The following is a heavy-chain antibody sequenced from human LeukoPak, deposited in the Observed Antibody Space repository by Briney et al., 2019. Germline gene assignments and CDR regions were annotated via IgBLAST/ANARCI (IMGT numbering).Heavy chain of an antibody. D-gene: IGHD1-14*01. Sequence: ASVKVSCKASGYTFTGYYMHWVRQAPGQGLEWMGWINPNSGGTNYAQKFQGRVTMTRNTSISTAYMELSSLRSEDTAVYYCARGEYGEPLDYWGQGTLVTVSS. CDR2: INPNSGGT. V-gene: IGHV1-2*02. J-gene: IGHJ4*02. CDR3: ARGEYGEPLDY. CDR1: GYTFTGYY.